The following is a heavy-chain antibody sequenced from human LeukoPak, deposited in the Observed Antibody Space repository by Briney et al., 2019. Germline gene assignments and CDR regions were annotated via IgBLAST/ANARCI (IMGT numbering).Heavy chain of an antibody. J-gene: IGHJ3*02. CDR3: ARDRNFDTSGYYYVRAFDI. V-gene: IGHV3-48*02. CDR1: GFTFSTYS. Sequence: GGSLRLSSAASGFTFSTYSMNWVRQAPGQGLEWVSYTSSSSSTISYADSVKGRFTISRDNAKNSLYLQMNSLRDEDTAVYYCARDRNFDTSGYYYVRAFDICGQGAMVSVSS. CDR2: TSSSSSTI. D-gene: IGHD3-22*01.